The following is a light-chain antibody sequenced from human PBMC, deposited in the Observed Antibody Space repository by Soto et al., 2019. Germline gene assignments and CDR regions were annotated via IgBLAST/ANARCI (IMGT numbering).Light chain of an antibody. CDR1: QSVSNNY. J-gene: IGKJ1*01. CDR3: QQYGSSGT. V-gene: IGKV3-20*01. Sequence: EIVLTQSPGTLSLSPGERGTLSCRASQSVSNNYLARYQQKPGQAPRLLIYGASNRTTGIPDRFSGSGCGTDFTLTISRLEPEDFAVYYCQQYGSSGTFGQGTKV. CDR2: GAS.